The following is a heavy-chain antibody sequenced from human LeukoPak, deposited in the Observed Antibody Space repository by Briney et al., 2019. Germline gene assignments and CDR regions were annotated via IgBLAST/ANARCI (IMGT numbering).Heavy chain of an antibody. V-gene: IGHV4-59*01. D-gene: IGHD6-13*01. CDR3: ARGCRSIAAAGTWWFDP. CDR1: GGSISSYY. J-gene: IGHJ5*02. CDR2: IYYSGST. Sequence: PSETLSLTCTVSGGSISSYYWSWIRQPPGKGLEWIGYIYYSGSTNYNPSLKSRVTISVDTSKNQFSLKLSSVTAADTAVYYCARGCRSIAAAGTWWFDPWGQGTLVTVSS.